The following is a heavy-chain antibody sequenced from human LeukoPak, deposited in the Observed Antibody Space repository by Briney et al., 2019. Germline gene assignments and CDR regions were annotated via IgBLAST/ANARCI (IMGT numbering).Heavy chain of an antibody. V-gene: IGHV4-38-2*01. D-gene: IGHD3-10*02. CDR3: ARVLPVPYLLDS. Sequence: SETLSLTCAVSGHSTTRGYYWAWFRQSPGKGPEWIATFFQSEKSFYNASLESRVIMSLDTSKSQFSLNLTSVTAADTAVYYCARVLPVPYLLDSWGQGTHVTVSS. J-gene: IGHJ4*02. CDR1: GHSTTRGYY. CDR2: FFQSEKS.